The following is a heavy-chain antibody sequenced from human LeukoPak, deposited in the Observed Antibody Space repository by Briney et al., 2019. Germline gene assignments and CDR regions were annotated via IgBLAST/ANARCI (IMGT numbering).Heavy chain of an antibody. CDR2: ISSSSSYI. CDR1: GFTFSSSE. D-gene: IGHD6-13*01. J-gene: IGHJ4*02. V-gene: IGHV3-21*01. Sequence: GGSLRLSCAVSGFTFSSSEMNWVRQAPGKGLEWVSSISSSSSYIYYADSVKGRFTISRDNAKNSLYLQMNSLRAEDTAVYYCARDLRYSSSWYPEFNDYWGQGTLVTVSS. CDR3: ARDLRYSSSWYPEFNDY.